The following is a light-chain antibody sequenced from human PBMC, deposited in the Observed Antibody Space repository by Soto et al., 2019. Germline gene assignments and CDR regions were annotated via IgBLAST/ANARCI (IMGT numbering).Light chain of an antibody. V-gene: IGLV2-14*01. Sequence: QSVLTQPASVSGSPGQSITISCTGTSSDVGGYDDVSWYQQHPGTAPKLIIYEVSQRPSGVSNRFAGSKSATTASLTISGLQSDDEGDYYCSSYTGHSTLVDFGTASKGTV. CDR3: SSYTGHSTLVD. CDR2: EVS. CDR1: SSDVGGYDD. J-gene: IGLJ1*01.